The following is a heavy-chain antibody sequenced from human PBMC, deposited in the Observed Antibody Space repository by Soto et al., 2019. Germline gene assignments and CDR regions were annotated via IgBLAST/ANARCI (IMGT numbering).Heavy chain of an antibody. V-gene: IGHV3-53*01. CDR2: SYSGGST. Sequence: EVQLVESGGGLIQPGGSLRLSCVASGFTVSNNYMSWVRQAPGKGLEWVSVSYSGGSTDYADSVKGRFTISRDNSKTTLYLQMNSLRADDTAVYYCARARDGYNFLYEPSWGQGTLVTVSS. D-gene: IGHD5-12*01. CDR3: ARARDGYNFLYEPS. J-gene: IGHJ4*02. CDR1: GFTVSNNY.